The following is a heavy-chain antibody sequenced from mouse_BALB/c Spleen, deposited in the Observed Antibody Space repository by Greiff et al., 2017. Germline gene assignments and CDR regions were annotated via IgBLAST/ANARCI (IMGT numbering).Heavy chain of an antibody. V-gene: IGHV2-6-7*01. J-gene: IGHJ4*01. CDR3: ARDGYDGGDYYAMDY. CDR2: IWGDGST. CDR1: GFSLTGYG. D-gene: IGHD2-3*01. Sequence: QVQLQQSGPGLVAPSQSLSITCTVSGFSLTGYGVNWVRQPPGKGLEWLGMIWGDGSTDYNSALKSRLSISKDNSKSQVFLKMNSLQTDDTARYYCARDGYDGGDYYAMDYWGQGTSVTVSS.